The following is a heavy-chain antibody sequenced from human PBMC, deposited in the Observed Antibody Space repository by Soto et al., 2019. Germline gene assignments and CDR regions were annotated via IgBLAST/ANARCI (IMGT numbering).Heavy chain of an antibody. CDR2: ISYEGSNT. J-gene: IGHJ6*02. Sequence: SLRLSCVASGFTFGTYAIHWVRQAPGKGLQWVALISYEGSNTYYADSVKGRFTVSRDNSKSTLYLQMNSLRPEDTGVYYCARVTPGNNLYYFSGMDVWGQGTSVTVSS. CDR1: GFTFGTYA. CDR3: ARVTPGNNLYYFSGMDV. D-gene: IGHD1-1*01. V-gene: IGHV3-30-3*01.